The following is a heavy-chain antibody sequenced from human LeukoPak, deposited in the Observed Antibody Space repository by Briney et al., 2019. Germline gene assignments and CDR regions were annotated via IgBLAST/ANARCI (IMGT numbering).Heavy chain of an antibody. Sequence: GASVKVSCKASGYTFTGYYMHWVRQAPGQGLEWMGWINPNSGGTNYAQKFQGRVTMTRDTSISTAYMELSRLRSDDTAVYYCARNQVAAAGNRGWFDPWGQGTLVTVSS. CDR3: ARNQVAAAGNRGWFDP. D-gene: IGHD6-13*01. CDR1: GYTFTGYY. V-gene: IGHV1-2*02. J-gene: IGHJ5*02. CDR2: INPNSGGT.